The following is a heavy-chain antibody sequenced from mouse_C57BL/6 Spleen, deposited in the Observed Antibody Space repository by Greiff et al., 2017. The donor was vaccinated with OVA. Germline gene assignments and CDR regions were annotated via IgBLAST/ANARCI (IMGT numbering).Heavy chain of an antibody. Sequence: QVQLKQSGAELVRPGTSVKVSCKASGYAFTNYLIEWVKQRPGQGLEWIGVINPGSGGTNYNEKFKGKATLTADKSSSTAYMQLSSLTSEDSAVYFCARKELGYFDVWGTGTTVTVSS. V-gene: IGHV1-54*01. CDR1: GYAFTNYL. CDR2: INPGSGGT. J-gene: IGHJ1*03. CDR3: ARKELGYFDV.